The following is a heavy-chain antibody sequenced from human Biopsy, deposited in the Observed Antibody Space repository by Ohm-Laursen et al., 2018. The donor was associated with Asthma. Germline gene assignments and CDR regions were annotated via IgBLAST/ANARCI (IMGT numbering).Heavy chain of an antibody. CDR1: GYTFNSAG. Sequence: DSVKVSCKTSGYTFNSAGITWVRQAPGQGLEWMGWISVYNGNTKVAQKLQDRVTMITGTSTSTAYMELRSLRSDDTAVYFCARAVDYSHYYGIDVWGQGTTVTVS. V-gene: IGHV1-18*01. D-gene: IGHD3-10*01. J-gene: IGHJ6*02. CDR3: ARAVDYSHYYGIDV. CDR2: ISVYNGNT.